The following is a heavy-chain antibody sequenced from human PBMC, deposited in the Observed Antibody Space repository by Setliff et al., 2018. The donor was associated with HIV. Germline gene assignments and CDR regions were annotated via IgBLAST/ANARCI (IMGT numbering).Heavy chain of an antibody. V-gene: IGHV4-39*01. Sequence: PSETLSLTCTVSGGSISSSSYYWGWIRQPPGKGLEWIGSIYYSGSTYYNPSLKSRVTISVDTSKNQFSLKLRSVTAADTAVYYCARHPPNLDWLDPWGQGTLVTVSS. CDR1: GGSISSSSYY. CDR3: ARHPPNLDWLDP. CDR2: IYYSGST. J-gene: IGHJ5*02.